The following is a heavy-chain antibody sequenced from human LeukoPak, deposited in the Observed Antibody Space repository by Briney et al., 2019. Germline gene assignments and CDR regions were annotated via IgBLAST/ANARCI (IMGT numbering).Heavy chain of an antibody. Sequence: GGSLRLSCAASGFTFSDYYMSWIRQAPGKGLEWVSYISSSGSTIYYADSVKGRFTISRDNAKNSLYLQMNSLRAEDTAIYYCAKEAMTGSWRQVDYWGQGTLVTVSS. CDR3: AKEAMTGSWRQVDY. V-gene: IGHV3-11*01. CDR2: ISSSGSTI. J-gene: IGHJ4*02. D-gene: IGHD3-9*01. CDR1: GFTFSDYY.